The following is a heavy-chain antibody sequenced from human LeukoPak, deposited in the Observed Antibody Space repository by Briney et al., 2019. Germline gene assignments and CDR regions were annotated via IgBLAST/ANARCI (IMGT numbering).Heavy chain of an antibody. V-gene: IGHV3-21*01. CDR2: ISSSSSYI. Sequence: GGSLRLSCAASGFTFSSYSMNWVRQAPGKGLEWVSSISSSSSYIYYAASVKGRFTISRDNAKDSLYLQMNSLRAEDTAVYYCARDEYYYDSSLYFQHWGQGTLVTVSS. CDR1: GFTFSSYS. J-gene: IGHJ1*01. D-gene: IGHD3-22*01. CDR3: ARDEYYYDSSLYFQH.